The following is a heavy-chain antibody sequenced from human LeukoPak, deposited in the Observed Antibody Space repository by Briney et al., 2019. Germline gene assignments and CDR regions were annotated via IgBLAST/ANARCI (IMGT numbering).Heavy chain of an antibody. CDR2: ISSSSSYI. D-gene: IGHD3-10*01. Sequence: GGSLRLSCAASGFTFSSYSMNWVRQAPGKGPEWVSSISSSSSYIYYADSVKGRFTISRDNAKNSLYLQMNSLRAEDTAVYYCARDLSYGSGSYYVSTVVDYWGQGTLVTVSS. CDR1: GFTFSSYS. V-gene: IGHV3-21*01. CDR3: ARDLSYGSGSYYVSTVVDY. J-gene: IGHJ4*02.